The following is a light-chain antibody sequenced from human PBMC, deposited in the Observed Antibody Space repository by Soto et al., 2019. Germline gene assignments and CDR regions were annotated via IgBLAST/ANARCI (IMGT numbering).Light chain of an antibody. CDR1: QAIRND. CDR2: VAS. Sequence: DIQMTQSPSSLSASVGDRVTITCRASQAIRNDVGWYQQKPGKDPKSLIYVASRLESGVPSRFSGSGFGTEFTRTISGLQPEDFATYYCLQHNNSPWTFGQGTRWEIK. V-gene: IGKV1-17*01. J-gene: IGKJ1*01. CDR3: LQHNNSPWT.